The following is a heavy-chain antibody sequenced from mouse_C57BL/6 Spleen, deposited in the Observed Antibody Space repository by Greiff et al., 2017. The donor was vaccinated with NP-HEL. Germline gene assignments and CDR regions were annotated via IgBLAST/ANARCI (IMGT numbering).Heavy chain of an antibody. V-gene: IGHV1-26*01. CDR3: ARDDGYYGRSFAY. CDR2: INPNNGGT. J-gene: IGHJ3*01. Sequence: EVQLQQSGPELVKPGASVKISCKASGYTFTDYYMNWVKQSHGKSLEWIGDINPNNGGTSYNQKFKGKATLTVDKSSSTAYMELRSLTSEDSAVYYCARDDGYYGRSFAYWGQGTLVTVSA. D-gene: IGHD2-3*01. CDR1: GYTFTDYY.